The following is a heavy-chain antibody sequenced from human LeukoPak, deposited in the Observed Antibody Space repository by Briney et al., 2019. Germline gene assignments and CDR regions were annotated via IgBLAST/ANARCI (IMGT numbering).Heavy chain of an antibody. D-gene: IGHD2-8*01. CDR3: ARAPNGFGAFDI. CDR1: GFSFSNYG. CDR2: ITYDGRKK. J-gene: IGHJ3*02. V-gene: IGHV3-30*03. Sequence: GGSLRRSCAASGFSFSNYGMNWVRQAPGKGLEWVTVITYDGRKKYYADSVKGRFTISRDNSKNTVYLQMNSLRSEDMAVYYCARAPNGFGAFDIWGPGTMVTVSS.